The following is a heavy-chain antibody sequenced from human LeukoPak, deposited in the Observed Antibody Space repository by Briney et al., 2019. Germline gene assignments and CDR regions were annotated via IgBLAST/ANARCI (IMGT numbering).Heavy chain of an antibody. Sequence: GGSLRLSCPVSGFTFNTYGMSWVRQAPGKGLEWVSAISGSGGGTYYVASVKGRFTISRDNSKNTLYLQMNSLRAEDTAVYYCATVYSSSPLRPMDVWGQGTTVTVSS. D-gene: IGHD2-2*01. CDR1: GFTFNTYG. V-gene: IGHV3-23*01. CDR3: ATVYSSSPLRPMDV. J-gene: IGHJ6*02. CDR2: ISGSGGGT.